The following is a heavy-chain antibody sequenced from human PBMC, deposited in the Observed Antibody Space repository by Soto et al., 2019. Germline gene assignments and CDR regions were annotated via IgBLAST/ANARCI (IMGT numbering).Heavy chain of an antibody. CDR3: ARYGDEISEMIDY. Sequence: GGSLRLSCAASGFTFSSYGMHWVRQAPGKGLEWVAIISYDGSNKYYTDSVKGRFTSARDNAKNTLYLQMNILRAEDTAVYFLARYGDEISEMIDYWGQGTLVTVSS. J-gene: IGHJ4*02. D-gene: IGHD7-27*01. CDR1: GFTFSSYG. CDR2: ISYDGSNK. V-gene: IGHV3-30*19.